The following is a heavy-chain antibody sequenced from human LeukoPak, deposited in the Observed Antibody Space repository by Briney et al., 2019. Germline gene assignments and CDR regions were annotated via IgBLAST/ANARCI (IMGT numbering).Heavy chain of an antibody. CDR1: DGSISSYY. Sequence: SETLSLTCTVSDGSISSYYWSWIRQPPGKGLEWIGYIYYSGSTNYNPSLKSRVTISVDTSKNQFSLKLSSVTAADTAVYYCARVRVDAFDIWGQGTMVTVSS. CDR2: IYYSGST. V-gene: IGHV4-59*01. J-gene: IGHJ3*02. CDR3: ARVRVDAFDI.